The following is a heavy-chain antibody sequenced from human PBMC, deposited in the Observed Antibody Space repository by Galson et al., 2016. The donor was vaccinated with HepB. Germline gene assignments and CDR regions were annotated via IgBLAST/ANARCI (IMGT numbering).Heavy chain of an antibody. CDR2: INPSAGGA. CDR3: ASYSVRGPGSSRIFDY. CDR1: GYTFTSYH. V-gene: IGHV1-46*01. D-gene: IGHD6-6*01. J-gene: IGHJ4*02. Sequence: SVKVSCKASGYTFTSYHIHWVRQAPGQGLEWMGIINPSAGGARYGQKLQDRVTMTRDTSTSTVYMELSSLRSEDTAVYYCASYSVRGPGSSRIFDYWGQGTLVTVSS.